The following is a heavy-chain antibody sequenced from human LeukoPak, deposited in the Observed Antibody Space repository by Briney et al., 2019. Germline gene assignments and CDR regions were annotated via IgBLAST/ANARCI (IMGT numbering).Heavy chain of an antibody. J-gene: IGHJ4*02. CDR2: ISSSSSYI. V-gene: IGHV3-21*01. Sequence: GGSLRLSCAASGFTFSSYSMNWVRQAPGKGLEWVSSISSSSSYIYYADSVKGRFTISRDNAKNSLYLQMNSLRAEDTAVYYCARARRPYDSSGYYSDYWGQGTLVTVSS. CDR1: GFTFSSYS. CDR3: ARARRPYDSSGYYSDY. D-gene: IGHD3-22*01.